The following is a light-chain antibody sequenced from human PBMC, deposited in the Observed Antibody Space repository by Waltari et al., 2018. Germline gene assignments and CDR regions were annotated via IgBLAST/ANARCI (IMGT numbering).Light chain of an antibody. CDR1: GANIRAGYD. V-gene: IGLV1-40*01. CDR2: GVN. J-gene: IGLJ2*01. Sequence: QSVLTQPPSVSGAPGQRVTISCPGSGANIRAGYDVHWYQRLPGKAPKLLIYGVNNRPSGVPDRFSGSQSGTSASLAITGLQAEDEADYFCQSYDTSLSVIFGGGTKLTVL. CDR3: QSYDTSLSVI.